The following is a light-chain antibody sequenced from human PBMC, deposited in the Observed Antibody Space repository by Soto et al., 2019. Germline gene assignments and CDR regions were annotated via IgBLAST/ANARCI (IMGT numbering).Light chain of an antibody. Sequence: EIVLTQSPGTLSLSPGERASLSCRASQSVSRTYLAWYQQKPVQAPRLLIYATSSRATGIPDRFSGSGSGTDFTLAIRRLEPEDFAVYYCHQFGYSPRTFGQGTKVDIK. CDR3: HQFGYSPRT. J-gene: IGKJ1*01. CDR2: ATS. CDR1: QSVSRTY. V-gene: IGKV3-20*01.